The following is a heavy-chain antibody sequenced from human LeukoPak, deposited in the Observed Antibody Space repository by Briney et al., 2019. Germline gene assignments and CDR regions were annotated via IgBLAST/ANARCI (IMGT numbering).Heavy chain of an antibody. V-gene: IGHV4-61*02. D-gene: IGHD2-15*01. CDR3: ARDDCGGGSCYIGEYFHL. Sequence: SETLSLTCTVSGGSISSGSYYWSWIRQPAGKGLEWIGRIYTSGSTNYNPSLKSRVTISVDTSKNQFSLKLSSVTAADTAVYYCARDDCGGGSCYIGEYFHLWGQGTLVTVSS. CDR2: IYTSGST. CDR1: GGSISSGSYY. J-gene: IGHJ1*01.